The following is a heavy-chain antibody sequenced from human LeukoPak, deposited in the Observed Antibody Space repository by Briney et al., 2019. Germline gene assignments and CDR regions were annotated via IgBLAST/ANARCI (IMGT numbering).Heavy chain of an antibody. CDR3: ARVGYGDPIDY. CDR2: IYHSGST. J-gene: IGHJ4*02. Sequence: SETLTLTCAASGYSFSSGDNWGFSRQPPGKRLEGIGSIYHSGSTYYNPSLKSRVTISVDTSKNQFSLKLNSVTAADTAVYYCARVGYGDPIDYWGQGTLVTVSS. CDR1: GYSFSSGDN. D-gene: IGHD4-17*01. V-gene: IGHV4-38-2*01.